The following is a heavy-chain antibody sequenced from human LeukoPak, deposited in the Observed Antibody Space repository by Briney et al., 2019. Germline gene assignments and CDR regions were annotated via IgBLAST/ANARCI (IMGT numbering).Heavy chain of an antibody. CDR3: ARVPWELHSLYFDY. Sequence: KASETLSLTCTVSGYSISSGYYWGWIRQPPGKGLEWIGSIYYSGNTYYNPSLKSRVTISVDTSNNQFSMKLTSVTAADTAVYYCARVPWELHSLYFDYWGQGTLVTVSS. J-gene: IGHJ4*02. V-gene: IGHV4-38-2*02. CDR2: IYYSGNT. CDR1: GYSISSGYY. D-gene: IGHD1-26*01.